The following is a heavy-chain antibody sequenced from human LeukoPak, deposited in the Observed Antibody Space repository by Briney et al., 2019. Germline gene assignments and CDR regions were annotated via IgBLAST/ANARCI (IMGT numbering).Heavy chain of an antibody. V-gene: IGHV3-7*01. Sequence: GGSLRLSCAASGFTFSSYWMSWVRQAPGKGLEWVANIKQDGSEKYYVDSVKGRFTISRDNAKNSLYLQMNSLRAEDTAVYYCARDSATVPSNWFDPWGQGTLVTVSS. CDR2: IKQDGSEK. J-gene: IGHJ5*02. CDR3: ARDSATVPSNWFDP. D-gene: IGHD4-11*01. CDR1: GFTFSSYW.